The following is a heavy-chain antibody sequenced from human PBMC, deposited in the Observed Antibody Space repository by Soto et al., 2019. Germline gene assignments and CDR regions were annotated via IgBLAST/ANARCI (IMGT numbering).Heavy chain of an antibody. CDR3: AKDSWYFDL. V-gene: IGHV3-74*01. Sequence: LRLSCEASGFVFTNFWMHWVRHVPGKGLVWVARIDTSGHSTNYAESVKGRFTISRDNAKNTVSLQMNSLRVEDTGVYYCAKDSWYFDLWSQGSQVTVS. CDR1: GFVFTNFW. J-gene: IGHJ4*02. CDR2: IDTSGHST. D-gene: IGHD6-13*01.